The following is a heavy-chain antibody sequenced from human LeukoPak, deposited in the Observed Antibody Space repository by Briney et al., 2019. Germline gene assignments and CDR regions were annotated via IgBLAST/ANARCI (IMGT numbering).Heavy chain of an antibody. J-gene: IGHJ4*02. V-gene: IGHV4-34*01. Sequence: PSETLSLTCAVYGGSFSGYHWSWIRQPPGKGLEWIGEINHSGSTNYNPSLKSRVTISVDTSQKEFSLKLTSVTAADTAVYYCARSPRVMVGATGPFDYWGQGTLVIVSS. D-gene: IGHD1-26*01. CDR2: INHSGST. CDR1: GGSFSGYH. CDR3: ARSPRVMVGATGPFDY.